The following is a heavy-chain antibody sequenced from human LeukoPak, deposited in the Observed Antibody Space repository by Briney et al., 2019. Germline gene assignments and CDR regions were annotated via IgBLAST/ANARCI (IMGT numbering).Heavy chain of an antibody. J-gene: IGHJ4*02. CDR2: INTGNGNT. CDR3: ARGYSGCFHY. CDR1: GYTFTNYA. D-gene: IGHD1-26*01. Sequence: ASVKVSCKASGYTFTNYAIHWVRQAPGQRLEWMGWINTGNGNTQYSQKFQGRVTITRDTSASTAYMELSTLRSEDTAVYYCARGYSGCFHYWGQGALVTVSS. V-gene: IGHV1-3*04.